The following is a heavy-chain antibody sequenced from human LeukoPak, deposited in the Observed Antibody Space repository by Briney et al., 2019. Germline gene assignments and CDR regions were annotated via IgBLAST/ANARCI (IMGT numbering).Heavy chain of an antibody. CDR2: INHSGST. D-gene: IGHD2-2*01. CDR3: ARGGVVVPAAYRIYYYYYMDV. J-gene: IGHJ6*03. Sequence: SETLSLTCAVYGGSFSGYYWSWIRQPPGKGLEWIGEINHSGSTNYNPSLKSRFTISVDTSKNQFSLKLSSVTAADTAVYYCARGGVVVPAAYRIYYYYYMDVWGKGTTVTVSS. V-gene: IGHV4-34*01. CDR1: GGSFSGYY.